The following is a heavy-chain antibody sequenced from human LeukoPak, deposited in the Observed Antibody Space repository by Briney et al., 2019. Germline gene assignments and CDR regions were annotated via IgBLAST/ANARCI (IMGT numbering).Heavy chain of an antibody. J-gene: IGHJ4*02. D-gene: IGHD3-10*01. Sequence: SETLSLTCTVSGGSISSSSYYWGWIRQPPGKGLEWIGEINHSGSTNYNPSLKSRVTISVDTSKNQFSLNLTSVTAADTAVYYCARGIYASGSYRLDYWGQGTLVTVSS. V-gene: IGHV4-39*07. CDR2: INHSGST. CDR1: GGSISSSSYY. CDR3: ARGIYASGSYRLDY.